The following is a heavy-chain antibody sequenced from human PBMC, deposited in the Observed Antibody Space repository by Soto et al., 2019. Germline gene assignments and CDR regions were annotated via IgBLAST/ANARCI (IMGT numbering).Heavy chain of an antibody. CDR1: GGSFSGYY. D-gene: IGHD6-13*01. CDR2: INHSGST. Sequence: PWETLSLTCAVYGGSFSGYYWSWIRQPPGKGLEWIGEINHSGSTNYNPSLKSRVTISVDTSKNQFSLKLSSVTAADTAVYYCARHRRRIAAAGTGGWLDPWGQGTLVTVSS. V-gene: IGHV4-34*01. CDR3: ARHRRRIAAAGTGGWLDP. J-gene: IGHJ5*02.